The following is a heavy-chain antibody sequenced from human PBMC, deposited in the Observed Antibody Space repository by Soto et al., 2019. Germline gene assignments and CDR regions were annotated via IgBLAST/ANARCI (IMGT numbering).Heavy chain of an antibody. CDR3: ARGGGSFSSGWYFDD. CDR2: IYYSGTT. V-gene: IGHV4-59*08. Sequence: QVQLQESGPGLVKPSETMSLTCTVSGVSIRNDYWNWVRQSPGKGLEWIWFIYYSGTTKYNPSLQSGVTMSADASKTQVSLKLTSVTDTDTAVYCCARGGGSFSSGWYFDDWGQGTLVTVSS. CDR1: GVSIRNDY. D-gene: IGHD6-19*01. J-gene: IGHJ4*02.